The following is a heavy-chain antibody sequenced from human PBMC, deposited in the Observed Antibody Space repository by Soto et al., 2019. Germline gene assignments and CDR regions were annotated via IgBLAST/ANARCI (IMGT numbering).Heavy chain of an antibody. V-gene: IGHV1-18*01. Sequence: GASVEVSCKASGYTFTTYGISWVRQAPGQGLEWLGWISAYNRNTNYALKVQGRVTMTTDTSTATAYMELRSLRSDDTALYFCARDIPVTSDYYYHGMDVWGQGTTVTVSS. D-gene: IGHD4-17*01. J-gene: IGHJ6*02. CDR3: ARDIPVTSDYYYHGMDV. CDR2: ISAYNRNT. CDR1: GYTFTTYG.